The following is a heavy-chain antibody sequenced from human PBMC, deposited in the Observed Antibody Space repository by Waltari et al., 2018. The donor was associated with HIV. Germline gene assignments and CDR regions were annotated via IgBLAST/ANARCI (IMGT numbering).Heavy chain of an antibody. Sequence: QVQLVQSGSKVKKPGASVKVHCKASGKTFTGYYMHWVGQAPGQGLEWMGRGNPQSGGTNYAQQFQGRVTMTRETSISTAYMELSRLRSDDTAVYYCAREGARMTTMICYYYGMDVWGQGTTVTVSS. CDR3: AREGARMTTMICYYYGMDV. D-gene: IGHD4-4*01. CDR2: GNPQSGGT. J-gene: IGHJ6*02. V-gene: IGHV1-2*06. CDR1: GKTFTGYY.